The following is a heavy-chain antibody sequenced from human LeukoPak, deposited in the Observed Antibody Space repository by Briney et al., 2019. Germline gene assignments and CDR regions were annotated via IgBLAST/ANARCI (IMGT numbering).Heavy chain of an antibody. J-gene: IGHJ6*03. V-gene: IGHV4-4*07. D-gene: IGHD6-13*01. Sequence: SETLSLTCTVSGGSISSYYWSWIRQPAGKGLEWIGRIYTSGSTNYNPSLKSRVTMSVDTSKNQFSLKLSSVTAADTAVYYCAREGYSSSSLSGYYYMDVGGKGTTVTVSS. CDR2: IYTSGST. CDR3: AREGYSSSSLSGYYYMDV. CDR1: GGSISSYY.